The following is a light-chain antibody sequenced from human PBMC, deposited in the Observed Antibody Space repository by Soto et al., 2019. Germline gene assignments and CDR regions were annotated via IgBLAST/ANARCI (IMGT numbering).Light chain of an antibody. Sequence: QSVLTQPPSASGTPGQRVTISCSGSSSNIGSNYVYWYQQLPGTAPKLLIYRNNQRPSGVPDRFSGSKSGTSASLAINGPRSEDEADYYCAAWDDSLSVLFGGGTKVTVL. J-gene: IGLJ2*01. CDR1: SSNIGSNY. V-gene: IGLV1-47*01. CDR2: RNN. CDR3: AAWDDSLSVL.